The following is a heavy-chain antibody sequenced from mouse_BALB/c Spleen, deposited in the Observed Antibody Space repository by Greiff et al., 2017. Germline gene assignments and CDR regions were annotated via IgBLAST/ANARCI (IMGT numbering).Heavy chain of an antibody. J-gene: IGHJ3*01. V-gene: IGHV5-4*02. Sequence: EVMLVESGGGLVKPGGSLKLSCAASGFTFSDYYMYWVRQTPEKRLEWVATISDGGSYTYYPDSVKGRFTISRDNAKNNLYLQMSSLKSEDTAMYYCARERYYGSSWFAYWGQGTLVTVSA. D-gene: IGHD1-1*01. CDR3: ARERYYGSSWFAY. CDR2: ISDGGSYT. CDR1: GFTFSDYY.